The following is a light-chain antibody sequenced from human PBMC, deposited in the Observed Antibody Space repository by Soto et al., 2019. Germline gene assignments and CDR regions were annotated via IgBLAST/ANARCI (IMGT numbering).Light chain of an antibody. J-gene: IGLJ3*02. CDR2: SNN. Sequence: QSVLTQPPSASGTPGQRVTISCSGSSSNIGSNTVNWYQQLPGTASKLLIYSNNQPPSGVPDRFSGSKSGTSASLAISGLQSEDEADYYCAAWDDSLNGWVFGGGTKLTVL. CDR1: SSNIGSNT. CDR3: AAWDDSLNGWV. V-gene: IGLV1-44*01.